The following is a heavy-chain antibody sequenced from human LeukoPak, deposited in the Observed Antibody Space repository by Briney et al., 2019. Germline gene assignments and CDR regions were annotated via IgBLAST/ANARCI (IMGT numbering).Heavy chain of an antibody. Sequence: PSETLYLTCTVYGGSISNYYWNWIGHPPGKGREWMRYISYSGYSNYNPSLKSRGTISVDTSKNQFSLNLNSVTAADTAVYYCARDLHGGNSGMGHWGQGTLVTVSS. CDR2: ISYSGYS. D-gene: IGHD2-21*01. CDR3: ARDLHGGNSGMGH. V-gene: IGHV4-59*01. J-gene: IGHJ4*02. CDR1: GGSISNYY.